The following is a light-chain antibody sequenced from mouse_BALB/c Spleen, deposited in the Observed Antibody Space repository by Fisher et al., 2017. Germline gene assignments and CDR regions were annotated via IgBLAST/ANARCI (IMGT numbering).Light chain of an antibody. V-gene: IGKV5-43*01. CDR2: YAS. J-gene: IGKJ2*01. CDR1: QSISNN. CDR3: FQGSHVPYT. Sequence: VLTQTTATLSVTPGDSVSLSCRASQSISNNLHWYQQKSHESPRLLIKYASQSISGIPSRFSGSGSGTDFTLKISRVEAEDLGVCYCFQGSHVPYTFGGGTKLEIK.